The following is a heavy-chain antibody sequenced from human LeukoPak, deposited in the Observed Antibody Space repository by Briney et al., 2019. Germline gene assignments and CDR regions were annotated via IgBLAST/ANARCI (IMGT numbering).Heavy chain of an antibody. V-gene: IGHV3-23*01. Sequence: PGGSLRLPCVASGFTFKSYVMNWVRQAPGKGLEWLATIYGSGVSISYADSVKGRFTISRDNSNNTLYLQMNSLRAEDTAMYYCAKDLGWELPAEAYWGQGILVTVSS. J-gene: IGHJ4*02. CDR3: AKDLGWELPAEAY. CDR2: IYGSGVSI. CDR1: GFTFKSYV. D-gene: IGHD1-26*01.